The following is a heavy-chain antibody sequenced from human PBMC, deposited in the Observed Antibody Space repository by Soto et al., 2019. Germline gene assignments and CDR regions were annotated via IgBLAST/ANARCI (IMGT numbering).Heavy chain of an antibody. CDR3: AREWVVVTHFAY. CDR2: IYYSGST. D-gene: IGHD3-22*01. Sequence: TLSLTCTVSGGSISSGGYYWSGIRQHPGKGLEWIGYIYYSGSTYYNPSLKSRVTISVDTSKNQFSLKLSSVTAADTAVYYFAREWVVVTHFAYSGQGTWVTVSS. CDR1: GGSISSGGYY. J-gene: IGHJ4*02. V-gene: IGHV4-31*03.